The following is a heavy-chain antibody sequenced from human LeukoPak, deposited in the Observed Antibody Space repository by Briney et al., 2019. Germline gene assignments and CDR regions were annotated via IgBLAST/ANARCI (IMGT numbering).Heavy chain of an antibody. CDR1: GGSISSHY. J-gene: IGHJ6*03. D-gene: IGHD1-26*01. Sequence: SETLSLTCSVSGGSISSHYWSWIRQPPGKGLEWIGYIYYSGTDYNPSLKSRVTISLDTSRNQFSLKLSSVTAADTAVYYCARDTTNMDVWGKGTTVTVSS. CDR3: ARDTTNMDV. CDR2: IYYSGT. V-gene: IGHV4-59*11.